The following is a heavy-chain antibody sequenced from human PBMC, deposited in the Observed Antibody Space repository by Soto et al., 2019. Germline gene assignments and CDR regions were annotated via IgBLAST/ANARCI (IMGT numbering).Heavy chain of an antibody. Sequence: SLRLSCAASGFTFSSYGMHWVRQAPGKGLEWVAVIWYDGSNKYYADSVKGRSTISRDNSKNTLYLQMNSLRAEDTAVYYCARDIVVVPAAAYYYYYGMDVWGQGT. V-gene: IGHV3-33*01. CDR3: ARDIVVVPAAAYYYYYGMDV. CDR2: IWYDGSNK. CDR1: GFTFSSYG. D-gene: IGHD2-2*01. J-gene: IGHJ6*02.